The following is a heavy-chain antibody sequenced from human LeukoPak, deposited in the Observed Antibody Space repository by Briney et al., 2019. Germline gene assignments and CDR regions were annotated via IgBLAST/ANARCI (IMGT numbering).Heavy chain of an antibody. CDR1: GGTFSSYA. D-gene: IGHD6-13*01. V-gene: IGHV1-69*04. Sequence: GASVKVSCKASGGTFSSYAISWVRQAPGQGLEWMGRIIPVLGIANYAQKFQGRVTITADKSTSTAYMELSSLRSEDTAVYYCARGQSNWYVCNYWGQGTLVTVSS. CDR2: IIPVLGIA. J-gene: IGHJ4*02. CDR3: ARGQSNWYVCNY.